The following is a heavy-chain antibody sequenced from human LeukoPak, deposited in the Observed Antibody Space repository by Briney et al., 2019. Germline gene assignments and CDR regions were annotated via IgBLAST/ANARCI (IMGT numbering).Heavy chain of an antibody. V-gene: IGHV4-30-2*01. D-gene: IGHD1-14*01. CDR2: IYHSGST. CDR3: ARVENRGPAAYFDY. Sequence: SQTLSLTCAVSGGSISSGGYSWGWIRQPPGKGLEWIGYIYHSGSTYYNPSLKSRVTISVDRSKNQFSLKLSSVTAADTAVYYCARVENRGPAAYFDYWGQGTLVTVSS. CDR1: GGSISSGGYS. J-gene: IGHJ4*02.